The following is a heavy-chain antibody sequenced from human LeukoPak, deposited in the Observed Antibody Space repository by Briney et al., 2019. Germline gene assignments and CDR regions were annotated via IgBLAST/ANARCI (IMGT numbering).Heavy chain of an antibody. CDR2: IYYSGST. Sequence: SETLSLTCTVSGGSISSSSYCWGWIRQPPGKGLEWIGSIYYSGSTYYNPSLKSRVTISVDTSKNQFSLKLSSVTAADTAVYYCARDRRVRGVPFDPWGQGTLVTVSS. J-gene: IGHJ5*02. V-gene: IGHV4-39*07. D-gene: IGHD3-10*01. CDR3: ARDRRVRGVPFDP. CDR1: GGSISSSSYC.